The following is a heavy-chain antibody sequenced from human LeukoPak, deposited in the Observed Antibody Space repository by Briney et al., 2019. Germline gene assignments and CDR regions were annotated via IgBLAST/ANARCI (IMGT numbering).Heavy chain of an antibody. CDR3: AREGEIGYDLSDY. J-gene: IGHJ4*02. CDR2: INPSGGST. V-gene: IGHV1-46*01. D-gene: IGHD5-12*01. CDR1: GYTFIRYY. Sequence: ASVKVSCKAFGYTFIRYYMHWVRQAPGQGLEWMGIINPSGGSTSYAQKFQGRVTMTRDTSTSTVYMELSRLRSEDTAVYYCAREGEIGYDLSDYWGQGTLVTVSS.